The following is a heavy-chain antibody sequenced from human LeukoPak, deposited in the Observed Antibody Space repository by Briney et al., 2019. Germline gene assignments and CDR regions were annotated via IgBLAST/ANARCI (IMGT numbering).Heavy chain of an antibody. V-gene: IGHV3-53*01. Sequence: GGSLRLSCAASGFTVSSNYMSWVRQAPGKGLEWVSVIYSGGSTYYADSVKGRFTISRDNSKNTLYLQMNSLRAEDTAVYYCARDPYLNYGMDVWGQGTTVTVSS. J-gene: IGHJ6*02. CDR3: ARDPYLNYGMDV. CDR1: GFTVSSNY. CDR2: IYSGGST.